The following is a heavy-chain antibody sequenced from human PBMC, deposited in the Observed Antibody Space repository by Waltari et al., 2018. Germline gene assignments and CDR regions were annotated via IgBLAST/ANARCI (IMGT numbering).Heavy chain of an antibody. Sequence: EVQLVGSGGGLVKPGGSLRLSCAASGFTFSSYTMNWVRQAPGKGLEWIGRFHSSDYINYNPSLKSRVTISSDTSKKQFFLKLTSVTAADTAFYYCVREVTKVELGRRLPHFFDSWGQGTLVTVSS. D-gene: IGHD7-27*01. CDR1: GFTFSSYT. CDR3: VREVTKVELGRRLPHFFDS. V-gene: IGHV3-21*04. J-gene: IGHJ5*01. CDR2: FHSSDYI.